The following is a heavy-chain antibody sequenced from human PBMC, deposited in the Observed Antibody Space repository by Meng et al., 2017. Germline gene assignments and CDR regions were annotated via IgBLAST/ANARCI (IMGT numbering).Heavy chain of an antibody. V-gene: IGHV4-4*01. CDR2: VTHSGST. Sequence: QAGGPALVKPTGPLSSTSVVTCDYLSGTYWWSRGRLPPWKGLECIGEVTHSGSTYYTPSLQSRVTISVDLYINQFSLRLFYVTAADTAVYCWARAQLSRLFDSWGQGALVTVSS. CDR1: CDYLSGTYW. D-gene: IGHD2-2*01. CDR3: ARAQLSRLFDS. J-gene: IGHJ4*02.